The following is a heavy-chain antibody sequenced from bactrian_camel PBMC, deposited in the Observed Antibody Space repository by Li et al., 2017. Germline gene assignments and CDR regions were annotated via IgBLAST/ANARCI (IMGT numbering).Heavy chain of an antibody. D-gene: IGHD5*01. CDR2: IDTDRTT. Sequence: EVQLVESGGGLVQPGGSLRLSCAASGLPFSSHDMSWVRQAPGKGLEWVSTIDTDRTTYYANSVKGRFTISRDNAKNTGYLQLASLKTEDMGRYYCAAGNTAWSSRYWGQGTQVTVS. V-gene: IGHV3S10*01. CDR3: AAGNTAWSSRY. J-gene: IGHJ4*01. CDR1: GLPFSSHD.